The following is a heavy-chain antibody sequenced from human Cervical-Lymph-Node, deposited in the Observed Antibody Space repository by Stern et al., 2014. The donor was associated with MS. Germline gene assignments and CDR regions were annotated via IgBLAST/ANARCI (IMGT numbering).Heavy chain of an antibody. J-gene: IGHJ4*02. CDR2: IKSKADGGTA. D-gene: IGHD1-14*01. CDR3: TTDWVVTGWVVLKGPRFSTMITPAS. Sequence: EVQLVESGGGLVQPGGSLRLSCAASGFSFTDAWMSWVRQPPGKGPEWVGRIKSKADGGTADYATPVKGRFTISRDDSKTTLYLQMDSLQTEDTAAYYCTTDWVVTGWVVLKGPRFSTMITPASWGQGTLVTVSS. CDR1: GFSFTDAW. V-gene: IGHV3-15*01.